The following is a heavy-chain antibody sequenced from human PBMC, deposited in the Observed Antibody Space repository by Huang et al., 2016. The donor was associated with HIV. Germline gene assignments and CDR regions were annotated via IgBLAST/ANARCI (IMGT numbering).Heavy chain of an antibody. CDR1: GGSIRSDNYY. CDR2: IYYSGSS. J-gene: IGHJ4*02. CDR3: ARLPGSITMIRGVITDPY. D-gene: IGHD3-10*01. Sequence: QLQLQESGPGLVKPSETLSLTCTVSGGSIRSDNYYWGWIRQPPGKGLEWIGGIYYSGSSYYNPSLKRRVTITVDTSKNHFSRRMSSVTAADTAVYYCARLPGSITMIRGVITDPYWGQGTLVTVSS. V-gene: IGHV4-39*02.